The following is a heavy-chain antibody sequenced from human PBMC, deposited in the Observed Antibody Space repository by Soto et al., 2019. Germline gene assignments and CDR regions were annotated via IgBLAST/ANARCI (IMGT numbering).Heavy chain of an antibody. V-gene: IGHV1-69*13. Sequence: EASVKVSCKASGGTFSSYAISWVRQAPGQGLEWMGGIIPIFGTANYAQKFQGRVTITADESTSTAYMELSSLRSEDTAVYYCAGEGYCSSTSCSSLPFDYWGQGTLVTVSS. D-gene: IGHD2-2*01. CDR2: IIPIFGTA. J-gene: IGHJ4*02. CDR1: GGTFSSYA. CDR3: AGEGYCSSTSCSSLPFDY.